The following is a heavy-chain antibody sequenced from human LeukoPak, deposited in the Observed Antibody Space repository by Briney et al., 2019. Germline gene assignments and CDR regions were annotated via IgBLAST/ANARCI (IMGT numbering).Heavy chain of an antibody. Sequence: SGTLSLTCTASGGSLSSRSTCYWSWIRQPPGEGLEGIGSKNYGGISHYTPSVKSRITKTLNTTKKQLSLMLTSVTAADTAIYYCARYDTDNAILDYWGQGTLVTVSS. V-gene: IGHV4-39*01. CDR2: KNYGGIS. D-gene: IGHD3-22*01. CDR1: GGSLSSRSTCY. CDR3: ARYDTDNAILDY. J-gene: IGHJ4*02.